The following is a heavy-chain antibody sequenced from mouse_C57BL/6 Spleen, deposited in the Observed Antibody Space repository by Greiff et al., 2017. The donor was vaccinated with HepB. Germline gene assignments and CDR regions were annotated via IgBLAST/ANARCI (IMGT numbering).Heavy chain of an antibody. V-gene: IGHV14-4*01. Sequence: EVQLQQSGAELVRPGASVKLSCTASGFNIKDDYMHWVKQRPEQGLEWIGWIDPENGDTEYASKFQGKATITADTSSNTAYLQLSSLTSEDTAVYYCTTGVAMDYWGRGTSVTVSS. CDR3: TTGVAMDY. D-gene: IGHD5-1*01. CDR2: IDPENGDT. CDR1: GFNIKDDY. J-gene: IGHJ4*01.